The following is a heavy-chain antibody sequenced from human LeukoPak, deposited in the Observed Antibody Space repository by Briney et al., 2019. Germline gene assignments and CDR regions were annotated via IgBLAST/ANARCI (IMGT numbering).Heavy chain of an antibody. CDR3: AREHRGWFDP. Sequence: SETLSLTCAVSGGSISSSNWWSWVRQPPGKGLEWIGYIYYSGSTNYNSSLKSRVTISVDTSKNQFSLKLRSVTAADTAVYYCAREHRGWFDPWGQGTLVTVSS. V-gene: IGHV4-4*02. CDR1: GGSISSSNW. J-gene: IGHJ5*02. CDR2: IYYSGST.